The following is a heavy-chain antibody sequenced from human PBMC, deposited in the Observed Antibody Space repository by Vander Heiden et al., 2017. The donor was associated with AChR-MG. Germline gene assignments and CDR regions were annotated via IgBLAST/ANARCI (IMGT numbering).Heavy chain of an antibody. Sequence: EVQLLESGGGLVQTGGSLRLSGAASGFTFSSDAMSWVRQAPGKGLEWVSAISGSGGSTYYADSVKGRFTISRDNSKNTLYLQMNSLRAEDTAVYYCAKERGDSGYDLFRDAFDIWGQGTMVTVSS. CDR3: AKERGDSGYDLFRDAFDI. CDR2: ISGSGGST. V-gene: IGHV3-23*01. CDR1: GFTFSSDA. D-gene: IGHD5-12*01. J-gene: IGHJ3*02.